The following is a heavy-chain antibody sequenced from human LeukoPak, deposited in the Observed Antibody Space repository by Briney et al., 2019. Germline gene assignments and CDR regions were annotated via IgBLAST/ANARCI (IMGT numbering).Heavy chain of an antibody. J-gene: IGHJ4*02. V-gene: IGHV1-2*02. CDR1: GYTFTGYY. CDR2: INPNSGGT. CDR3: ARVGVAAAGYPFDY. Sequence: ASVKVSCKASGYTFTGYYMHWVRQAPGQGLERRGWINPNSGGTNYAQKFQGRVTMTRDTSISTAYMELSRLRSDDTAVYYCARVGVAAAGYPFDYWGQGTLVTASS. D-gene: IGHD6-13*01.